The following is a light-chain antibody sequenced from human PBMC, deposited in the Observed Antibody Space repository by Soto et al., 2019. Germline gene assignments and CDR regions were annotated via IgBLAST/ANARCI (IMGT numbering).Light chain of an antibody. V-gene: IGLV2-8*01. Sequence: QSVLTQPPSASGSPGQSVTISCSGSSSDIGGYTYVSWYQHHPGKAPKLMIYEVSKRPSGVPDRFSGSKSGNTASLTVSGLQAEDEADYYCSSFADSNSYVFGTGTKDTVL. CDR3: SSFADSNSYV. CDR1: SSDIGGYTY. J-gene: IGLJ1*01. CDR2: EVS.